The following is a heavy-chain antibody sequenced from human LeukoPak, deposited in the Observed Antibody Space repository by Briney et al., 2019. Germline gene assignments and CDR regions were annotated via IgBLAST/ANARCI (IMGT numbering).Heavy chain of an antibody. Sequence: GGSLRLSCAASGFTFSSYAMSWVRQAPGKGLEWVSAISGSGGSTYYADSVKGRFTISRDNSKNTLYLQMNSLRAEDTAVYYCAKASGIAAAVPQNYFDYWGQGTLVTVSS. V-gene: IGHV3-23*01. J-gene: IGHJ4*02. CDR3: AKASGIAAAVPQNYFDY. D-gene: IGHD6-13*01. CDR1: GFTFSSYA. CDR2: ISGSGGST.